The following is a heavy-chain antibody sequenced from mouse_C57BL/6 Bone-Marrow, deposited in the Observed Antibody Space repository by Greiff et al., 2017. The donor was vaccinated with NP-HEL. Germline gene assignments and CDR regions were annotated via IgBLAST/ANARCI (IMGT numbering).Heavy chain of an antibody. V-gene: IGHV10-1*01. CDR3: VIHGSSYWYFDV. Sequence: EVKLMESGGGLVQPKGSLKLSCAASGFSFNTYAMNWVRQAPGKGLEWVARIRSKGNNYATYYADSGKDSFTISREESDSMLYLKMNTLKTEDTSIYYCVIHGSSYWYFDVWGTGTTVTVSS. CDR1: GFSFNTYA. J-gene: IGHJ1*03. CDR2: IRSKGNNYAT. D-gene: IGHD1-1*01.